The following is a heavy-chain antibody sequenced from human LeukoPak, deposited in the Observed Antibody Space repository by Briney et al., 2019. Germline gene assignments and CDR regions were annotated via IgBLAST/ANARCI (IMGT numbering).Heavy chain of an antibody. CDR1: GFTFSSYE. J-gene: IGHJ4*02. CDR3: ARDSSSWPYYFDY. V-gene: IGHV3-48*03. Sequence: HTGGSLRLSCAASGFTFSSYEMNWVRQAPGKGLEWVSYISSSGSTIYYADSVKGRFAISRDNAKNSLYLQMNSLRAEDTAVYYCARDSSSWPYYFDYWGQGTLVTVSS. D-gene: IGHD6-13*01. CDR2: ISSSGSTI.